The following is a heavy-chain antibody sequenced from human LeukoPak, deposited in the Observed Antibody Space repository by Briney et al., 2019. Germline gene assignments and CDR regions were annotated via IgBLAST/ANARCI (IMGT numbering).Heavy chain of an antibody. CDR3: ARGYYYDSSGYPLGF. D-gene: IGHD3-22*01. CDR1: GYTFTSYG. CDR2: ISAYNGNT. Sequence: ASVKVSCKASGYTFTSYGISWVRQAPGQGLEWMGWISAYNGNTNYAQKLQGRVTMTTDTSTSTACMELRSLRSDDTAVYYCARGYYYDSSGYPLGFWGQGTLVTVSS. J-gene: IGHJ4*02. V-gene: IGHV1-18*01.